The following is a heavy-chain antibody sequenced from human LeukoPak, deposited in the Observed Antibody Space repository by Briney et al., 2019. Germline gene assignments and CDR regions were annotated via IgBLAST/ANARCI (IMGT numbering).Heavy chain of an antibody. J-gene: IGHJ4*02. D-gene: IGHD3-9*01. CDR2: IYSGGST. CDR3: ARATYDILTGYYDY. Sequence: GGSLRLSCAASGFTVSSNYMSWVRQAPGKGLEWFSVIYSGGSTYYADSVKGRFTISRHNSKNTLYLQMNSLRAEDTAVYYCARATYDILTGYYDYWGQGTLVTVSS. V-gene: IGHV3-53*04. CDR1: GFTVSSNY.